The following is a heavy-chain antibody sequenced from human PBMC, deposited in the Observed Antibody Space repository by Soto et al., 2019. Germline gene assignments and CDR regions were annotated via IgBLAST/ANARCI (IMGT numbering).Heavy chain of an antibody. V-gene: IGHV5-51*01. Sequence: GESLKISCKGSGYSFTSYWIGWVRQMPGKGLEWMGIIYPGDSDTRYSPSFQGQVTISADKSISTAYLQWSSLKASDTAMYYCAGGWFWGVITRTRDYYGMDVWGQGTTVTVAS. J-gene: IGHJ6*02. D-gene: IGHD3-16*01. CDR3: AGGWFWGVITRTRDYYGMDV. CDR1: GYSFTSYW. CDR2: IYPGDSDT.